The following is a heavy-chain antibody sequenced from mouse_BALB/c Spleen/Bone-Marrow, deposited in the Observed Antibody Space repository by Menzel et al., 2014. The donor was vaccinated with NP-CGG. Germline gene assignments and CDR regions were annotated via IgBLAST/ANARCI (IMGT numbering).Heavy chain of an antibody. Sequence: EVKLLESGGGLVQPGGSLNLACVASGFDFSRYWMSWARQAPGKGQEWIGEINPGSSTINYSPSLKDKFIISRDNAKNTLCLQMSKVRSEDTALYYCARLGNYGDHDKWGQGTTLTVSS. CDR3: ARLGNYGDHDK. D-gene: IGHD1-2*01. J-gene: IGHJ2*01. CDR1: GFDFSRYW. V-gene: IGHV4-2*02. CDR2: INPGSSTI.